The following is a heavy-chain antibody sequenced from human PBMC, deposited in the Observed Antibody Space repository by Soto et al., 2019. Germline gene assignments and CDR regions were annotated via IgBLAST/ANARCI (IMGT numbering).Heavy chain of an antibody. CDR2: IIPIFGTA. Sequence: QVQLVQSGAEVKKPGSSVKVSCKASGGTFSSYTVSWVRQAPGQGLEWMGGIIPIFGTADYAQRFQGRVTITADESTSTAYLELTSLRSEDTAVYYCARERPGATDTYYYDSSGFYYFDYWGQGTLVTVSS. V-gene: IGHV1-69*01. CDR3: ARERPGATDTYYYDSSGFYYFDY. CDR1: GGTFSSYT. J-gene: IGHJ4*02. D-gene: IGHD3-22*01.